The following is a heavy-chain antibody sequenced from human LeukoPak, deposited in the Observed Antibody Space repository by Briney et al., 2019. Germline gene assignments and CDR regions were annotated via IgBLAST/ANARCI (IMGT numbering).Heavy chain of an antibody. CDR2: ISGSGSST. D-gene: IGHD3-22*01. CDR3: AKPPNYYDSSGYYN. CDR1: GFTFSSYA. J-gene: IGHJ4*02. V-gene: IGHV3-23*01. Sequence: PGGSLRLSCAASGFTFSSYAMSWVRQAPGKGLEWVPAISGSGSSTYYADSVKGRFTISRDNSKNTLYLQMNSLRAEDTAVYYCAKPPNYYDSSGYYNWGQGTLVTVSS.